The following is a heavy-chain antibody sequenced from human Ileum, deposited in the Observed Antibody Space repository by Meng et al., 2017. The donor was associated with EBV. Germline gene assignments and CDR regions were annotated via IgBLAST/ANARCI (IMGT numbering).Heavy chain of an antibody. CDR1: GGSLSGAY. J-gene: IGHJ4*02. V-gene: IGHV4-34*12. CDR3: ARRPTGIDY. CDR2: IIHGGSP. D-gene: IGHD2-8*02. Sequence: GQRQQGGAGLVKPSETLALTCAVNGGSLSGAYWNWIRQPPGKGLEWIGEIIHGGSPSYNPSLKSRVTISIDTSKNQLSLMLSSVTAADTAVYYCARRPTGIDYWGQGTLVTVSS.